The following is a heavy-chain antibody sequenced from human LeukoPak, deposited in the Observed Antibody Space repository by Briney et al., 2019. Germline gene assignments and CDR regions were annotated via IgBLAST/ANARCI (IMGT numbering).Heavy chain of an antibody. V-gene: IGHV1-18*01. D-gene: IGHD4-23*01. Sequence: ASVKVSCKASGYTFTSYGISWVRQAPGQGLEWMGWISAYNGNTNYAQKLQGRVTMTTDTSTSTAYMELRSLRSDDTALYYCAKDIHGGNGIGYYGMDVWGQGTTVTVSS. J-gene: IGHJ6*02. CDR2: ISAYNGNT. CDR3: AKDIHGGNGIGYYGMDV. CDR1: GYTFTSYG.